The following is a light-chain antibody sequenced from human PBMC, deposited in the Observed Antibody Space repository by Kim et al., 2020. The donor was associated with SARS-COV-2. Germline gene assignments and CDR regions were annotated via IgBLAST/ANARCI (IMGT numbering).Light chain of an antibody. CDR3: QQYYSTPRT. J-gene: IGKJ1*01. CDR1: QSVLYSSNNKNY. V-gene: IGKV4-1*01. CDR2: WAS. Sequence: ATNNCKSSQSVLYSSNNKNYLAWYQQKPGQPPKLLIYWASTRESGVHDRFSGSGSGTDFTLTISSLQAEDVAVYYCQQYYSTPRTFGQGTKVDIK.